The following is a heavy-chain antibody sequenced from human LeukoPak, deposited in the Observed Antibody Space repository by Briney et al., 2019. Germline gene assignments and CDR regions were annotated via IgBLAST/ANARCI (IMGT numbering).Heavy chain of an antibody. CDR3: AKVLIVVVSYYFDY. D-gene: IGHD3-22*01. CDR2: VSYDGSLK. V-gene: IGHV3-33*05. CDR1: GYTFSSHG. J-gene: IGHJ4*02. Sequence: GGSLRLSCAASGYTFSSHGVHWVRQAPGKGLQWLAIVSYDGSLKYYADSVRDRFTISKDNSQNKVFLQMNSLRAEDTAVYYCAKVLIVVVSYYFDYWGQGTLVTVSS.